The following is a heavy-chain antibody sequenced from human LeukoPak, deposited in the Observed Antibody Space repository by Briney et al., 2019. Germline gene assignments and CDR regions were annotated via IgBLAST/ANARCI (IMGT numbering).Heavy chain of an antibody. CDR1: GGSFSGYY. CDR3: ARGYSSISAFDY. J-gene: IGHJ4*02. CDR2: INHSGST. D-gene: IGHD6-19*01. V-gene: IGHV4-34*01. Sequence: SETLSLTCAVYGGSFSGYYWSWIRQPPGKGLEWIGEINHSGSTNYNPSLKSRVTISVDTSKNQFSLKLSSVTAADTAVYYCARGYSSISAFDYWGQGTLSPSPQ.